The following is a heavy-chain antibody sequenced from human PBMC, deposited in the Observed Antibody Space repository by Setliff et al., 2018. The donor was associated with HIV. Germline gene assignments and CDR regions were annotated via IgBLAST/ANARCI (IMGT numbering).Heavy chain of an antibody. CDR2: VYHTGST. CDR1: GGSLSGYY. CDR3: ARHAAGPDGPFDY. J-gene: IGHJ4*02. D-gene: IGHD2-2*01. Sequence: PSETLSLTCAVYGGSLSGYYLTWIRQPPGKGLEWIGNVYHTGSTYYNPSLKSRVTISVDTSKNQFSLKLSSVIAADTAVYYCARHAAGPDGPFDYWGQGTLVTSPQ. V-gene: IGHV4-34*01.